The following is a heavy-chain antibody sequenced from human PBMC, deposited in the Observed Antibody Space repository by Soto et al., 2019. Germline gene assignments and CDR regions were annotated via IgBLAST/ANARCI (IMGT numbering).Heavy chain of an antibody. CDR3: ARYIPGVRYYGMDV. J-gene: IGHJ6*02. V-gene: IGHV3-23*01. Sequence: GGSLRLSCAASGFTFNSYTMSWVRQAPGKGLEWVSSISESTNPTYYADSVKGRFTISRDNSGNTLFLEMYSLRAEDTAVYYCARYIPGVRYYGMDVWGQGTTVTVSS. D-gene: IGHD2-2*01. CDR2: ISESTNPT. CDR1: GFTFNSYT.